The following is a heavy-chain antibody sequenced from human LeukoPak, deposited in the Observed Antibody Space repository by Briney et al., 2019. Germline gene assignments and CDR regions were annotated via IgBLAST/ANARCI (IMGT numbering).Heavy chain of an antibody. J-gene: IGHJ4*02. CDR1: GYRFTDYY. V-gene: IGHV1-2*02. CDR3: ARTSDYYNYYFDY. Sequence: ASVKVSCNASGYRFTDYYVHWVRQAPGQGLEWMAWINPNGGTTNYAQKFQGRVTMIRDTSISTAYMELSNLRSDDTAVYYCARTSDYYNYYFDYWGQGTPVTVSS. D-gene: IGHD4-11*01. CDR2: INPNGGTT.